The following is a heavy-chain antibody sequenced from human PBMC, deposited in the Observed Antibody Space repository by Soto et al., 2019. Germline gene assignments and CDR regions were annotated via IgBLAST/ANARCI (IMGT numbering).Heavy chain of an antibody. Sequence: QVQLVESGGGVVQPGRSLRLSCAASGFTFSSYGMHWVRQAPGKGLEWVTLISSDGNKKYYGDSVQGRFTISRDNSKNTLYLEMDSLRHEDTAIYYCAKDQRGSSYGYFQYWGQGTLVTVSS. V-gene: IGHV3-30*18. CDR3: AKDQRGSSYGYFQY. D-gene: IGHD4-4*01. CDR2: ISSDGNKK. J-gene: IGHJ1*01. CDR1: GFTFSSYG.